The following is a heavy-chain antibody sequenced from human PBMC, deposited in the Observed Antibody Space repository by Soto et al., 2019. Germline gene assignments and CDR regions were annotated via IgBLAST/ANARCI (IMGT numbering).Heavy chain of an antibody. D-gene: IGHD6-13*01. Sequence: EVQLVESGGGLVQPGGSLRLSCAASGFTFSSYSMNWVRQAPGKGLEWVSYISSSSSTIYYADSVKGRFTISRDNAKNSLYLQVNSVRDEDTAVYDCARHGYSSSSGNGGFDIWGQGAMVTVSS. CDR1: GFTFSSYS. V-gene: IGHV3-48*02. CDR3: ARHGYSSSSGNGGFDI. J-gene: IGHJ3*02. CDR2: ISSSSSTI.